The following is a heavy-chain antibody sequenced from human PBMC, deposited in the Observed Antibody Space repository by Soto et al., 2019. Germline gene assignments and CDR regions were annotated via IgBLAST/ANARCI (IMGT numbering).Heavy chain of an antibody. D-gene: IGHD4-17*01. V-gene: IGHV4-31*03. CDR1: GGSISSGGYY. Sequence: QVQLQESGPGLVKPSQTLSLTCTVSGGSISSGGYYWSWIRQHPGKGLEWIGYIYYSGSTYYNPSLKSRVTISEDTSKNQFSLKLSSVTAADTAVYYCARNFPGRKDTVTTWVYYYYGMDVWGQGTTVTVSS. CDR2: IYYSGST. CDR3: ARNFPGRKDTVTTWVYYYYGMDV. J-gene: IGHJ6*02.